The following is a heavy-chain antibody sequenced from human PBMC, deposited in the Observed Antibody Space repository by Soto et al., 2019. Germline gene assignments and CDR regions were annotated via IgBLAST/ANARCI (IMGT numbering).Heavy chain of an antibody. J-gene: IGHJ4*02. D-gene: IGHD3-9*01. CDR3: AKGAGLRYFDSLQDYYFDY. CDR2: IYYSGST. V-gene: IGHV4-31*03. CDR1: GGSISSGGYY. Sequence: SETLSLTCTVSGGSISSGGYYWSWIRQHPGKGLEWIGYIYYSGSTYYNPSLKSRVTVSVDTSKNQFSLKLSSVTAADTAVYYCAKGAGLRYFDSLQDYYFDYWGQGTLVTVSS.